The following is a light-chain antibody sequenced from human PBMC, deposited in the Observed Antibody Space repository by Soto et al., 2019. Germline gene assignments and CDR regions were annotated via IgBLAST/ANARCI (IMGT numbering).Light chain of an antibody. CDR1: SGHSSYA. Sequence: QTVVTQSPSASASLGASVKLTCTLSSGHSSYAIAWHQQQPEKGPRYLMKLNSDGSHSKGDGIPDRFSGSSSGAERYLTISSLQSEDEADYYCQTWGTGAWVFGGGTKLT. CDR2: LNSDGSH. V-gene: IGLV4-69*01. J-gene: IGLJ3*02. CDR3: QTWGTGAWV.